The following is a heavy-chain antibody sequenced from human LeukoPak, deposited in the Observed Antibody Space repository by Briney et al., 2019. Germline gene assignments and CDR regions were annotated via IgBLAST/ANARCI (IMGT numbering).Heavy chain of an antibody. CDR3: AKDTVKVSTIRRVPHYMDV. D-gene: IGHD5/OR15-5a*01. J-gene: IGHJ6*03. CDR2: IRSDGSIK. CDR1: GFTFSSYA. V-gene: IGHV3-30*02. Sequence: GGSLRLSCAASGFTFSSYAMHWVRQAPGKGLEWVAFIRSDGSIKYYADSVKGRFTISRDNSKNTLYLQMNRLRAEDTAIYYCAKDTVKVSTIRRVPHYMDVWGKGTTVTISS.